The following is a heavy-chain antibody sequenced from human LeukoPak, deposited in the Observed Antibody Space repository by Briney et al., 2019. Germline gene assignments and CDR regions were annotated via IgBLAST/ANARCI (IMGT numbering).Heavy chain of an antibody. D-gene: IGHD2-2*01. V-gene: IGHV3-23*01. Sequence: PGGSLRLFCAASGFTFSSYAMSWVRQAPGKGLEWVSAISGSGGSTYYADSVKGRFTISRDNSKTTLYLQMNSLRAEDTAVYYCAKDTSRRGAAMALFDYWGQGTLVTVSS. CDR1: GFTFSSYA. CDR3: AKDTSRRGAAMALFDY. J-gene: IGHJ4*02. CDR2: ISGSGGST.